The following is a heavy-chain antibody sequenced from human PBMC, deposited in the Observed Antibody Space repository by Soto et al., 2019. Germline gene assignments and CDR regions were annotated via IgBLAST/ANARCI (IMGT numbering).Heavy chain of an antibody. Sequence: PSETLSLTCTVSGGSISSYYWSWIRQPPGKGLEWIGYIYYSGSTNYNPSLKSRVTISVDTSKNQFSLKLSSVTAADTAVYYCARRRAYSYGYPNWFDPWGQGTLVTVSS. J-gene: IGHJ5*02. CDR3: ARRRAYSYGYPNWFDP. V-gene: IGHV4-59*12. D-gene: IGHD5-18*01. CDR1: GGSISSYY. CDR2: IYYSGST.